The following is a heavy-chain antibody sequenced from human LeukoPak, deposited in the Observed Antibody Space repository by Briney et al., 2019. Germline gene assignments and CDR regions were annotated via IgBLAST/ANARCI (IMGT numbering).Heavy chain of an antibody. CDR2: ISGSGGST. J-gene: IGHJ6*02. V-gene: IGHV3-23*01. D-gene: IGHD3-3*01. CDR3: AKEPTYYDFWSGYYYYYYGMDV. Sequence: HPGGSLRLSCAASGFTFSGYATSWVRQAPGKGLEWVSAISGSGGSTYYADSVKGRFTISRDNSKNTLYLQMNSLRAEDTAVYYCAKEPTYYDFWSGYYYYYYGMDVWGQGTTVTVSS. CDR1: GFTFSGYA.